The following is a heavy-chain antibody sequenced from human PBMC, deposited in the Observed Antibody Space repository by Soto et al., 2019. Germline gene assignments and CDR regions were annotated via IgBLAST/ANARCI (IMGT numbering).Heavy chain of an antibody. J-gene: IGHJ4*02. D-gene: IGHD3-10*01. V-gene: IGHV4-31*03. CDR2: IYYSGST. Sequence: QAQLQESGPGLVKPSQTLSLTCTVSGGSISSGGYYWSWIRQHPGKGLEWIGYIYYSGSTDYNPSIKSRVTISVDTSKNQFSLKLSSVTAADTAVYYCARGVTMVRGVIHTPYFDYWGQGTLVTVSS. CDR3: ARGVTMVRGVIHTPYFDY. CDR1: GGSISSGGYY.